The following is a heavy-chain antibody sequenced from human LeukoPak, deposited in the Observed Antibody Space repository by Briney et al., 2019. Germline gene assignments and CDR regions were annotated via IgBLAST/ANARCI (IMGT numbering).Heavy chain of an antibody. Sequence: SETLSLTCAVYGGSFSGYYWSWIRQPPGKGLEWIGEINHSGSTNYNPSLKSRVTISVDTSKNQFSLKLSSVTAADTAVYYCARSCRILDIVATIRARLGGNGFDIWGQGTMVTVSS. J-gene: IGHJ3*02. CDR1: GGSFSGYY. D-gene: IGHD5-12*01. V-gene: IGHV4-34*01. CDR2: INHSGST. CDR3: ARSCRILDIVATIRARLGGNGFDI.